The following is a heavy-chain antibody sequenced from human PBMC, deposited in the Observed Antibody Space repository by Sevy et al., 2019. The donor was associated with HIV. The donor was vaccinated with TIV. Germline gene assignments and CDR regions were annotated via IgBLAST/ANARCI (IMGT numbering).Heavy chain of an antibody. D-gene: IGHD3-22*01. CDR3: ASKIYKGYYYDSSGYHHAFDI. CDR1: GYSFTSYW. CDR2: IYPGDSDT. Sequence: GESLKISCKGSGYSFTSYWIGWVRQMPGKGLEWMGIIYPGDSDTRYSPSFQGQVTISADKSISTAYLQWSSLKASDTAMYYCASKIYKGYYYDSSGYHHAFDIWGQGTMVTVSS. J-gene: IGHJ3*02. V-gene: IGHV5-51*01.